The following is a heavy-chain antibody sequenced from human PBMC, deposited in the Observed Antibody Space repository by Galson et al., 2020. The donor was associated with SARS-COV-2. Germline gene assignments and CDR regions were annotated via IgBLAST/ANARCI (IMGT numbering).Heavy chain of an antibody. CDR3: AGWYIRF. Sequence: GGSLRLSCAASGFTFSTSYMSWVRQAPGKGLEWLSYIGGSSDVIKYADSVKGRFTISRDNAKNLLYLQMNSLRDEDTAVYYCAGWYIRFWGKGTLDTVS. CDR1: GFTFSTSY. V-gene: IGHV3-48*02. CDR2: IGGSSDVI. D-gene: IGHD6-19*01. J-gene: IGHJ4*02.